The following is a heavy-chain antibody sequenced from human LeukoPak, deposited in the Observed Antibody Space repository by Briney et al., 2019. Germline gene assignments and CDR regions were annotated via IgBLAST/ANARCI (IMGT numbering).Heavy chain of an antibody. CDR3: ARADWDTAMIEY. V-gene: IGHV3-21*01. CDR1: GFTFSSYS. J-gene: IGHJ4*02. CDR2: ISSSSSYI. D-gene: IGHD5-18*01. Sequence: PGGSLRLSCAASGFTFSSYSMNWVRQAPGKGLEWVSSISSSSSYIYYADSVKGRFTISRDNAKNSLYLQMNSLRAEDTAVYYCARADWDTAMIEYWGQGTLVTVSS.